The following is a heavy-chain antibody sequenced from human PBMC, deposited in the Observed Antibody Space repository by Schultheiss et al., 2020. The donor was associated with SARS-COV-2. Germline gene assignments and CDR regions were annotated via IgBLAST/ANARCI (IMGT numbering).Heavy chain of an antibody. CDR1: GFTFSSYD. J-gene: IGHJ6*03. CDR2: IGTAGDT. D-gene: IGHD3-3*01. V-gene: IGHV3-13*04. CDR3: TRDNRLLGVDQYYMDV. Sequence: GESLKISCATSGFTFSSYDMHWVRQPTGKGLQWISTIGTAGDTYYQDSVKGRFIISRENARNSLYLQMNSLRAGDTAVYYCTRDNRLLGVDQYYMDVWGKGTTVTVSS.